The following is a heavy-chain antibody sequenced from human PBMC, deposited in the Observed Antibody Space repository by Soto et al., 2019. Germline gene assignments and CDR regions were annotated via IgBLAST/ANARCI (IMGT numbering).Heavy chain of an antibody. CDR3: ARGRRYSSSWFLFDY. CDR2: INHSGST. Sequence: QVQLQQWGAGLLKPSETLSLTCAVYGGSFSGYYWSWIRQPPGKGLEWIGEINHSGSTNYNPSLTSRVTISVDTSKNQFSLKLSSVTAADTAVYYCARGRRYSSSWFLFDYWGQGTLVTVSS. J-gene: IGHJ4*02. D-gene: IGHD6-13*01. CDR1: GGSFSGYY. V-gene: IGHV4-34*01.